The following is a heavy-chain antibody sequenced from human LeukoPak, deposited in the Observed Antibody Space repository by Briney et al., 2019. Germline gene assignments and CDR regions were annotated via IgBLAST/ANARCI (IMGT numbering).Heavy chain of an antibody. CDR1: GGSISSGSYY. CDR2: IYTSGST. D-gene: IGHD2-2*01. J-gene: IGHJ4*02. CDR3: ARDRCSSTSCSQMEYYFDY. V-gene: IGHV4-61*02. Sequence: PSQILSLTCTVSGGSISSGSYYWSWIRQPAGKGLEWIGRIYTSGSTNYNPSLKSRVTISVDTSKNQFSLKLSSVTAADTAVYYCARDRCSSTSCSQMEYYFDYWGQGTLVTVSS.